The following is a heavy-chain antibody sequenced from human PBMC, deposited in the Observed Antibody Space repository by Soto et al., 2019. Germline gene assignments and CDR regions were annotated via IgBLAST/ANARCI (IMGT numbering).Heavy chain of an antibody. J-gene: IGHJ5*02. CDR1: GFTFSSYA. CDR3: AKEGGDSSGYYWYNWFDP. CDR2: ISGSGGST. Sequence: GGSLRLSCAASGFTFSSYAMSWVRQAPGKGLEWVSAISGSGGSTYYADSVKGRFTISRDNSKNTLYLQMNSLRAEDTAVYYCAKEGGDSSGYYWYNWFDPWGQGTLVTVSS. V-gene: IGHV3-23*01. D-gene: IGHD3-22*01.